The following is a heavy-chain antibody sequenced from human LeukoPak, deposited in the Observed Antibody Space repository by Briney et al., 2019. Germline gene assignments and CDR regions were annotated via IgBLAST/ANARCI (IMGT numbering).Heavy chain of an antibody. CDR3: AREPNWNLSPLIGDAFDI. Sequence: SETLSLTCTVSGGSISSYYWSWIRQPPGKGLEWIGYIYYSGSTSYNPSLKSRVTISVDTSKNQFSLKLRSVTAADTAVYYCAREPNWNLSPLIGDAFDIWGQGIMVTISS. D-gene: IGHD1-20*01. CDR2: IYYSGST. CDR1: GGSISSYY. V-gene: IGHV4-59*01. J-gene: IGHJ3*02.